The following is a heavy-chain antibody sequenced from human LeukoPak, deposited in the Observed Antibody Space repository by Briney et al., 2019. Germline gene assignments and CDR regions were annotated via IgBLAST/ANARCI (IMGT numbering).Heavy chain of an antibody. J-gene: IGHJ4*02. V-gene: IGHV7-4-1*02. CDR3: ARGYCSSTSCYGGSY. CDR2: INTNTGNP. Sequence: ASVKVSCKASGYTFTSYAMNWVRQAPGQGLEWMGWINTNTGNPTYAQGFTGRFVFSLDTSVSTAYLQISSLKAEDTAVYYCARGYCSSTSCYGGSYWGQGTLVTVSS. CDR1: GYTFTSYA. D-gene: IGHD2-2*01.